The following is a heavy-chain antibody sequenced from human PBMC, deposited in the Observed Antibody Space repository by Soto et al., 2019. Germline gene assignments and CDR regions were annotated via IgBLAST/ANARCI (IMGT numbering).Heavy chain of an antibody. J-gene: IGHJ4*02. CDR1: GVSISSHDW. D-gene: IGHD5-18*01. Sequence: SLTCAVSGVSISSHDWWTWVRQPPGKGLEWIGESHQSGNTNYNSSLESRVTISLDKSKNQFSLQLSSVTVADTAVYYCATRDTGRVYWGQGTLVTV. V-gene: IGHV4-4*02. CDR2: SHQSGNT. CDR3: ATRDTGRVY.